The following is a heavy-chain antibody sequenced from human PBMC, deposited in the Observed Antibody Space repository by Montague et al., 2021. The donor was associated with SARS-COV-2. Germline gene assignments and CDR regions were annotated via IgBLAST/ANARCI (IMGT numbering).Heavy chain of an antibody. V-gene: IGHV4-34*01. J-gene: IGHJ6*02. CDR1: GGSFSGYY. D-gene: IGHD5-24*01. Sequence: SETLSLTCAVYGGSFSGYYWSWIRQPPGKGLEWIGEISHSGSTNYNPSLKSRVTISIDTSKNQFSLKLSSVTAADTAVYYCARVSVEMATMGVYYYYGMDVWGQGTTVTVSS. CDR3: ARVSVEMATMGVYYYYGMDV. CDR2: ISHSGST.